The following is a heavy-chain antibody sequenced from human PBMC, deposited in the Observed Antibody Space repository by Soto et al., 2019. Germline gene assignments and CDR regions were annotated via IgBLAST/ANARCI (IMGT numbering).Heavy chain of an antibody. Sequence: GGSLRLSCAASGFTFSSYWMSWVRQAPGKGLEWVANIKQDGSEKYYVDSVKGRFTISRDNAKNSLYLQMNSLRAEDTAVYYCARAPLEGFGELLLRPSYYYYYYGMDVWGQGTTVTVSS. D-gene: IGHD3-10*01. CDR2: IKQDGSEK. J-gene: IGHJ6*02. V-gene: IGHV3-7*05. CDR1: GFTFSSYW. CDR3: ARAPLEGFGELLLRPSYYYYYYGMDV.